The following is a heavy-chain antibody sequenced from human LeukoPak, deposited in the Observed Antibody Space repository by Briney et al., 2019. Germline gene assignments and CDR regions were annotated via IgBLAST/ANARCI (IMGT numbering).Heavy chain of an antibody. V-gene: IGHV3-30*04. CDR3: ARNNGMDV. Sequence: GGSLRLSCAASGFTFSSYAMHWVRQAPGKGLEWVAVISYDGSNKYYADSVKGRFTISRDNSKNTLYLQMNSLRAEDTAVYYCARNNGMDVWGQGTTVIVSS. CDR1: GFTFSSYA. CDR2: ISYDGSNK. J-gene: IGHJ6*02.